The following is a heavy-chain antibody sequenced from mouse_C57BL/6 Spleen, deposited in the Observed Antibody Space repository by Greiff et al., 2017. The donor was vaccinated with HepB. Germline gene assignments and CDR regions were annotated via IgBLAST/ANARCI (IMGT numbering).Heavy chain of an antibody. CDR3: ARRIYYYGSSYGYFDV. V-gene: IGHV1-84*01. D-gene: IGHD1-1*01. J-gene: IGHJ1*03. CDR1: GYTFTDYY. Sequence: QVQLQQSGPELVKPGASVKISCKASGYTFTDYYINWVKQRPGQGLEWIGWIYPGSGNTKYNEKFKGKATLTVDTSSSTAYMQLSSLTSEDSAVYFCARRIYYYGSSYGYFDVWGTGTTVTVSS. CDR2: IYPGSGNT.